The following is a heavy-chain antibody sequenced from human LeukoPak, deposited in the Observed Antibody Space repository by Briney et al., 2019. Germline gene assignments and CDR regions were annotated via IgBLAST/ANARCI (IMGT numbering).Heavy chain of an antibody. CDR2: IWYDGSNK. J-gene: IGHJ3*02. CDR3: VRDYVRGNAAFDI. D-gene: IGHD3-16*01. V-gene: IGHV3-33*01. Sequence: GGSLRLSCAASGFTFSSYGMHWVRQAPGKGLEWVAVIWYDGSNKYYADSVKGRFTISRDNSKNTLYLQMNSLRAEDTAVYYCVRDYVRGNAAFDIWGQGTMVTVSS. CDR1: GFTFSSYG.